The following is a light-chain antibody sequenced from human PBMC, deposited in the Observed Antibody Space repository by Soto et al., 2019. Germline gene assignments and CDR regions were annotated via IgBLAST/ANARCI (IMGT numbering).Light chain of an antibody. CDR1: RCHIRSNY. CDR3: TAWDSKRSGYV. J-gene: IGLJ1*01. CDR2: NNN. V-gene: IGLV1-47*02. Sequence: QRVLSQPRPGCRTPGQGVISPCYVRRCHIRSNYLYCYQQIPGPARKLLIYNNNQQPSGVPDRFAAFKSHTSASLAIRGLRSADGAAYECTAWDSKRSGYVFGAGTQV.